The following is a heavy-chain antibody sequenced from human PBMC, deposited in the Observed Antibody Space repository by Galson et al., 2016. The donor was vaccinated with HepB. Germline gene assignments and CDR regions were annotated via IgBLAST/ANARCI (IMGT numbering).Heavy chain of an antibody. CDR1: GFTFSDDY. V-gene: IGHV3-11*06. D-gene: IGHD1-1*01. Sequence: SLRLSCAASGFTFSDDYMSWIRQAPGRGLEWVSFISSSSSSTKYADSVKGRFTISGDNAKKSLYLQMNSLRAEDTAVYYCARGMELFDLWGQGTLVTVSS. J-gene: IGHJ4*02. CDR2: ISSSSSST. CDR3: ARGMELFDL.